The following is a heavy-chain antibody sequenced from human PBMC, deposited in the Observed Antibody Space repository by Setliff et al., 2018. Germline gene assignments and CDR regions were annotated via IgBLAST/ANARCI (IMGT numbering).Heavy chain of an antibody. V-gene: IGHV1-69*05. CDR1: GATFSSYD. J-gene: IGHJ6*03. Sequence: SVKVSCKASGATFSSYDISWVRQAPGQGLEWMGGTIPMFGTTEYAQKFQGRLTIITDESTNTAFMQLSSLRSDDTAVYYCVREGVDSRSSTDYRYYMDVWGKGTTVTVSS. D-gene: IGHD3-22*01. CDR2: TIPMFGTT. CDR3: VREGVDSRSSTDYRYYMDV.